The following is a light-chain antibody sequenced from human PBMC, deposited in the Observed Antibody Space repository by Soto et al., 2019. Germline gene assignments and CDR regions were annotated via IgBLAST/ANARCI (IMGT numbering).Light chain of an antibody. CDR3: QKYDSARWT. Sequence: DIQMTQSPSSLSASVRDRVTITCRASQGISNYLAWYQQKPGKVPKLLIYAASTLQSGGPSRFSGSGSGTEFTLTSGSLQPEDVETYYWQKYDSARWTFGQGTKVEIK. CDR2: AAS. J-gene: IGKJ1*01. V-gene: IGKV1-27*01. CDR1: QGISNY.